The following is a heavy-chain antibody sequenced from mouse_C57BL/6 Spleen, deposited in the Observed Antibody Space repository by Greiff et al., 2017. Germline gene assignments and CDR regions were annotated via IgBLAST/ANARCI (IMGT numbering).Heavy chain of an antibody. D-gene: IGHD1-2*01. Sequence: QVQLKQPGAELVKPGASVKLSCKASGYTFTSYWMHWVRQRPGRGLGWMGGIDPNSGGTKYNEKFKSKATLTVDKPSSTAYMQLSSLTSEDSAVYYCARYTTADAMDYWGQGTSVTVSS. CDR2: IDPNSGGT. J-gene: IGHJ4*01. CDR1: GYTFTSYW. CDR3: ARYTTADAMDY. V-gene: IGHV1-72*01.